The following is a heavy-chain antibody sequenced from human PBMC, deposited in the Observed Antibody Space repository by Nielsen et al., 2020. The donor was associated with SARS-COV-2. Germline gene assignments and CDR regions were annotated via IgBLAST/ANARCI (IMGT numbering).Heavy chain of an antibody. D-gene: IGHD1-20*01. CDR3: ARAYNWNDGGDY. CDR1: GYTFTSYD. V-gene: IGHV1-8*01. Sequence: ASVKVSCKASGYTFTSYDINWVRQATGQGLEWMGWMNPNSGNTGYAQKFQGRVTMTRNTSISTAYMELSSLRSEDTAVYYCARAYNWNDGGDYWGQGTLVTVSS. CDR2: MNPNSGNT. J-gene: IGHJ4*02.